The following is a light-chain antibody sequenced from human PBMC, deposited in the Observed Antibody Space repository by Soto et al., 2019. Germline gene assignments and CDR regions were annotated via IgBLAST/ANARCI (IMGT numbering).Light chain of an antibody. Sequence: QSALTQPASVSGSPRQSITISCTGTSSDVGTYDAVSWYQHHPGKVPRLMIYEVDKRPSGVSYRFSGSKSGNTASLTISWAQLEDEVIYYCCPYAGFFFVCGRGPRVPVL. CDR1: SSDVGTYDA. J-gene: IGLJ1*01. V-gene: IGLV2-23*02. CDR3: CPYAGFFFV. CDR2: EVD.